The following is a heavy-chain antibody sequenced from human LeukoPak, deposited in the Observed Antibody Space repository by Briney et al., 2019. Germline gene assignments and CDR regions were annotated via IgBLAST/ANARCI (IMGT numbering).Heavy chain of an antibody. CDR1: GDSVSSNSAA. CDR3: TRSDCSSGRCPGFDN. CDR2: TYYRSKWFI. D-gene: IGHD6-19*01. V-gene: IGHV6-1*01. Sequence: PSQTLSLTCGISGDSVSSNSAAWNWIRQSPSRGLEWLGRTYYRSKWFINYAPSVKSRVIINPDTPKNQVSLQLNSVTPEDTAVYYCTRSDCSSGRCPGFDNWGQGTLVTVSS. J-gene: IGHJ4*02.